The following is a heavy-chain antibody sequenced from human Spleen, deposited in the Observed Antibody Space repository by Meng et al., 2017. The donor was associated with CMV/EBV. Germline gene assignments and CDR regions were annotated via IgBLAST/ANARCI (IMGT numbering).Heavy chain of an antibody. J-gene: IGHJ4*02. D-gene: IGHD4-23*01. CDR3: AKRTLYGGNSVPDGGGFDY. CDR2: IGTTGDT. CDR1: GFTFSIYD. Sequence: GGSLRLSCAASGFTFSIYDMHWVRQVTGKGLEWVSAIGTTGDTYYPGSVKGRFTISREDAKDSLYLQMNSVRVGDTAVYFCAKRTLYGGNSVPDGGGFDYWGRGTLVTVSS. V-gene: IGHV3-13*01.